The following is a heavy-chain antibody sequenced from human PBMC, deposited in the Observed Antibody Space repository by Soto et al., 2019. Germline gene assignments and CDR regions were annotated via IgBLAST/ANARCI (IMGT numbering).Heavy chain of an antibody. J-gene: IGHJ4*02. D-gene: IGHD6-19*01. CDR2: IYYSGST. Sequence: QLQLHESGPGLVKPSETLSLTCAVSGDSMSSSDYYWGWIRQPPGKGLEWIGSIYYSGSTYYNPSLTSRVATSVDRSKNQFSLKLKSVTAADTAIYYCARRTVNIRTFYSGLKTHCFDYWGQGAPVTVSS. CDR3: ARRTVNIRTFYSGLKTHCFDY. CDR1: GDSMSSSDYY. V-gene: IGHV4-39*01.